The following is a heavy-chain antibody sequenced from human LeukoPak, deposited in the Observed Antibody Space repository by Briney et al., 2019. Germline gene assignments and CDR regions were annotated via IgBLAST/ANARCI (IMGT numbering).Heavy chain of an antibody. Sequence: GGSLRLSCAASGFIFKNYGMHWARQAPGKGLEWLAFIEYNGATKDYADSVKGRFTISRDNSKNTVSLQMNSLRAEDTALYYCAKDIRRGYNFGYDQFAYWGQGILVTVSS. D-gene: IGHD5-18*01. CDR1: GFIFKNYG. CDR3: AKDIRRGYNFGYDQFAY. J-gene: IGHJ4*02. CDR2: IEYNGATK. V-gene: IGHV3-30*02.